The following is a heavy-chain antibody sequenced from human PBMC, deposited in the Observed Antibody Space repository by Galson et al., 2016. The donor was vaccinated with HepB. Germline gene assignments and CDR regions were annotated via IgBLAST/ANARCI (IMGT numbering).Heavy chain of an antibody. CDR2: INPTDVTT. V-gene: IGHV1-46*01. Sequence: SVKVSCKASGYTFSDYYMHWVRQAPGQGLEWMGIINPTDVTTTYAQKFQGRVTMTRDTSTSTVYMELSSMRSADTAVYYCARGADSGYDLGDYWGQGTLFTVSS. D-gene: IGHD5-12*01. J-gene: IGHJ4*02. CDR3: ARGADSGYDLGDY. CDR1: GYTFSDYY.